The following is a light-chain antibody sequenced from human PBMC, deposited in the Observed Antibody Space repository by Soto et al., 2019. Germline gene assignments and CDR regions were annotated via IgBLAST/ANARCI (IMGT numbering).Light chain of an antibody. J-gene: IGKJ1*01. CDR3: QQYGSSPRT. CDR2: GAS. Sequence: PGESVTLSCWASQSVDNNLVWYQQRPGQAPRLLIYGASSRATGIPDRFSGSGSGTDFTLTISRLEPEDFAVYYCQQYGSSPRTFGQGTKVDIK. CDR1: QSVDNN. V-gene: IGKV3-20*01.